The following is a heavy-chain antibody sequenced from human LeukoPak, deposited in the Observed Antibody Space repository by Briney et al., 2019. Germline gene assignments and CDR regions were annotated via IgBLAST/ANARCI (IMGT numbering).Heavy chain of an antibody. CDR2: ISGSGGST. D-gene: IGHD3-10*01. J-gene: IGHJ4*02. CDR3: AKDPQVRGVSIFDY. Sequence: GGSLRLSCAASGFTFSSCAMSWVRQAPGKGLEWVSAISGSGGSTYYADSVKGRFTISRDNSKNTLYLQMNSLRAEDTAVYCCAKDPQVRGVSIFDYWGQGTLVTVSS. CDR1: GFTFSSCA. V-gene: IGHV3-23*01.